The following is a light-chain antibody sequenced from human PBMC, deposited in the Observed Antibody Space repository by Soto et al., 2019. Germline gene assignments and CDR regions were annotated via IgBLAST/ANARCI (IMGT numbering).Light chain of an antibody. CDR2: QDT. V-gene: IGLV3-1*01. J-gene: IGLJ2*01. CDR3: QAWDSSTAHVV. CDR1: KLGDKY. Sequence: SYELTQPPSVSVCPGQTASITCSGDKLGDKYAYWYQQTPGQSPVLVIYQDTKRPSGIPERLSGSNSGNTVTLTISGTQALDEADYFCQAWDSSTAHVVFGGGTKLTV.